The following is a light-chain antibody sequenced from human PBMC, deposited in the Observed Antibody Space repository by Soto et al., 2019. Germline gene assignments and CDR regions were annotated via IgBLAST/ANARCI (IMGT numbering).Light chain of an antibody. CDR2: EVS. CDR3: SSYAGSNNVV. J-gene: IGLJ2*01. V-gene: IGLV2-8*01. CDR1: SSDVGGYTY. Sequence: HSALTQPPSASGSPGQSVTISCTGTSSDVGGYTYVSWYQQHPGKAPKLMIYEVSKRPSGVPDRFSGSKSGNTASLTVSGLQAEDEADYYCSSYAGSNNVVFGGGTKLTVL.